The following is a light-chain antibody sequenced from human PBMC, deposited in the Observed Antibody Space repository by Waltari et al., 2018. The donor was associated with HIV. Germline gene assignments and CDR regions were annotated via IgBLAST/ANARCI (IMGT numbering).Light chain of an antibody. CDR3: CSYAGSSTLV. V-gene: IGLV2-23*02. J-gene: IGLJ2*01. Sequence: QSALTQPASVSGSPGQSITISCTGTSSDLASSKLVLWYQQHPGKAPNLRIYEVSKRPSGVSNRFSGSKSGNTASLTISGLQAEDEADYYCCSYAGSSTLVFGGGTKLPVL. CDR1: SSDLASSKL. CDR2: EVS.